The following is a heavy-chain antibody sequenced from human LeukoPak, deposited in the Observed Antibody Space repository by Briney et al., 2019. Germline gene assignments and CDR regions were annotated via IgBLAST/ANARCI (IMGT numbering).Heavy chain of an antibody. CDR3: VPLTDGSVDY. J-gene: IGHJ4*02. D-gene: IGHD3-10*01. CDR1: TFTVSTNY. Sequence: PGGSLRLSCAVSTFTVSTNYMTWVRQAPGEGLEWVSMIYTGGSPYYADSVKGRFTISRDNSKNTLNLQMNSLRAEDTAVYYCVPLTDGSVDYWGQGTLVTVSS. CDR2: IYTGGSP. V-gene: IGHV3-66*01.